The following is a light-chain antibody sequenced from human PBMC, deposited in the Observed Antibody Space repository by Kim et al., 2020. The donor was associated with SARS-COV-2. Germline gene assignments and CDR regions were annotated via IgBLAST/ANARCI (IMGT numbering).Light chain of an antibody. V-gene: IGLV2-8*01. CDR2: EVS. CDR3: SSYARGDYV. CDR1: SSDVGGYNH. J-gene: IGLJ1*01. Sequence: PGQSVTVFCTGTSSDVGGYNHVSWYQQHPGKAPKVNIYEVSKRPSGIPDRFSGSKSGNTASLTVSGLQAEDEADYYCSSYARGDYVFGTGTKVTVL.